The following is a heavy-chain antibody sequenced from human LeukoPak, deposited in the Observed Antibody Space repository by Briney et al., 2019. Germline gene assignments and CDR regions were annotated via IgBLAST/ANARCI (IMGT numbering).Heavy chain of an antibody. D-gene: IGHD6-19*01. CDR1: GGSISSYY. Sequence: SETLSLTCTVSGGSISSYYWSWIRQPPGKGLEWIGYIYYSGSTNYNPSLKSRVTISVDTSKNQFSLKLSSVTAADTAVYYCARTIAVAGTLWFDPWGQGTLVTVSS. J-gene: IGHJ5*02. CDR2: IYYSGST. CDR3: ARTIAVAGTLWFDP. V-gene: IGHV4-59*01.